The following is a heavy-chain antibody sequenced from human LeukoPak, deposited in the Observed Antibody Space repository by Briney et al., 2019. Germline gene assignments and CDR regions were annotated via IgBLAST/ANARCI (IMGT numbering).Heavy chain of an antibody. CDR2: IDHSGST. J-gene: IGHJ4*02. Sequence: SETLSLTCAVYGGSFSGYYWSLIRQPPGKGLEWIGEIDHSGSTNYNPSLKSRVTISVDTSKNQFSLKLSSVTAADTAVYYCARGHVTTPTSNFDYWGQGTLVTVSS. D-gene: IGHD3-22*01. V-gene: IGHV4-34*01. CDR1: GGSFSGYY. CDR3: ARGHVTTPTSNFDY.